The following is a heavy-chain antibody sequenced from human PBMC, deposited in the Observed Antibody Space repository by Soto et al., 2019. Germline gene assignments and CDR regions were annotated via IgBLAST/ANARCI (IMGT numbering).Heavy chain of an antibody. CDR3: ARDRAGTRTFPHNTFNL. CDR1: GFSFNVYY. Sequence: QEQVAESGGGLVKPGGPLRLSCAASGFSFNVYYMTWIRQAPGSGLEWVASISILGDSTYYADSVKGRFTISRDNVKNSLDLQMDTLRAEDTAVYYCARDRAGTRTFPHNTFNLWGQGTTVTVAS. V-gene: IGHV3-11*01. J-gene: IGHJ3*01. CDR2: ISILGDST. D-gene: IGHD6-19*01.